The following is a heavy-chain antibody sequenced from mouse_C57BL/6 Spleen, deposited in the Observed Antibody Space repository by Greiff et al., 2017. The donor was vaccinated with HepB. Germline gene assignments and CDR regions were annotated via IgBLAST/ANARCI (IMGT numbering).Heavy chain of an antibody. J-gene: IGHJ1*03. CDR1: GYTFTSYG. CDR2: IYPRSGNT. D-gene: IGHD1-1*01. V-gene: IGHV1-81*01. Sequence: QVQLQQSGAELARPGASVKLSCKASGYTFTSYGISWVKQRTGQGLEWIGEIYPRSGNTYYNEKFKGKATLTADKSSSTAYMELRSLTSEDSAVYFCARWITTVVATYWYFDVWGTGTTVTVSS. CDR3: ARWITTVVATYWYFDV.